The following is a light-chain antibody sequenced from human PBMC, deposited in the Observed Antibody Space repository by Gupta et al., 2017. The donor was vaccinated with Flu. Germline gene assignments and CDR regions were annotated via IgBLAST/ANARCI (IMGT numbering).Light chain of an antibody. V-gene: IGLV1-40*01. CDR3: QSYDSSLTGSV. J-gene: IGLJ2*01. Sequence: QSVLTQPPSVSGAPGQRVTLSCTGSSSNIGAGYAVHWYQQLPGTAPKILIDSNSNRPSGVPDRDSGSKSGTSASLAITGLQAEDVADYYCQSYDSSLTGSVFGGGTKLTVL. CDR1: SSNIGAGYA. CDR2: SNS.